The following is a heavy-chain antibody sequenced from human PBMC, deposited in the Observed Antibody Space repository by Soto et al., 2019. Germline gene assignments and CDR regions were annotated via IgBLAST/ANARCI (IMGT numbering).Heavy chain of an antibody. Sequence: GGSLRLSCAASGFTFSSYAMHWVRQAPGKGLEWVAVISYDGSNKYYAESVKGRFTISRDNSKNTLYLQMNSLRAEDTAVYYCARDPQQGYSSGLLDYWGQGTLVTVSS. CDR3: ARDPQQGYSSGLLDY. CDR2: ISYDGSNK. D-gene: IGHD6-19*01. V-gene: IGHV3-30-3*01. J-gene: IGHJ4*02. CDR1: GFTFSSYA.